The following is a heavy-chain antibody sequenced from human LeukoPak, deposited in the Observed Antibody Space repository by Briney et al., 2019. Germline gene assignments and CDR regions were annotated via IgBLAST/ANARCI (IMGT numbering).Heavy chain of an antibody. CDR3: GRHRSGSGTYFIDY. Sequence: GGSLRLSCVVSGFTFSSYSMIWVRQAPGKGLQWVANMKKDGSETKYVDFVKGRLTISRDNAKNSLYLQMNSLRAEDTAVYYCGRHRSGSGTYFIDYWGQGTLVSVSS. J-gene: IGHJ4*02. V-gene: IGHV3-7*01. CDR2: MKKDGSET. D-gene: IGHD3-10*01. CDR1: GFTFSSYS.